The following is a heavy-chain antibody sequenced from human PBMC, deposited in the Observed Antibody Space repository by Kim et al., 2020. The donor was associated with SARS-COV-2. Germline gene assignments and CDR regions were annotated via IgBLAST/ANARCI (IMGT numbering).Heavy chain of an antibody. CDR1: GFTFSSYG. CDR2: ISYDGSNK. CDR3: AKDLGDPDDY. D-gene: IGHD2-21*02. Sequence: GGSLRLSCAASGFTFSSYGMYWVRQAPGKGLEWVAVISYDGSNKYYADSVKGRFTISRDNSKNTLYLQMNSLRAEDTAVYYCAKDLGDPDDYWGQGTLVTVSS. V-gene: IGHV3-30*18. J-gene: IGHJ4*02.